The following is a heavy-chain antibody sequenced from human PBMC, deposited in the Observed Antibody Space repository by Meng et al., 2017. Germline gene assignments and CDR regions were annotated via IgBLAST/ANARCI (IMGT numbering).Heavy chain of an antibody. D-gene: IGHD2-15*01. V-gene: IGHV1-3*01. J-gene: IGHJ4*02. CDR2: INAGNGNT. CDR3: ARTPLRYCSGGSCYYFDY. Sequence: QVHVVQSGARLKKPGASVKVSCKASGYTFTSYAMHWVRQAPGQRLEWMGWINAGNGNTKYSQKFQGRVTITRDTSASTAYMELSSLRSEDTAVYYCARTPLRYCSGGSCYYFDYWGQGTLVTVSS. CDR1: GYTFTSYA.